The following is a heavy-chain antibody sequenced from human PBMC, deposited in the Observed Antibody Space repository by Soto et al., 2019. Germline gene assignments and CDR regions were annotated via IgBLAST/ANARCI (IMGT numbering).Heavy chain of an antibody. Sequence: GGSLRLSCAASGFTFSSYVMNWVRQAPGKGLEWISCIGSSSVTIFHADSVKGRFTISRDSAKNSLYLQMNSLRAEDTAMYYCARVPSSGWPYFLDYWGLGTLVTVSS. CDR2: IGSSSVTI. V-gene: IGHV3-48*01. J-gene: IGHJ4*02. CDR3: ARVPSSGWPYFLDY. CDR1: GFTFSSYV. D-gene: IGHD6-19*01.